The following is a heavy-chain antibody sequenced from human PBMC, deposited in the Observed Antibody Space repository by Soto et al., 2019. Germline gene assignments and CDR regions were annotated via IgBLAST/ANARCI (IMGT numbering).Heavy chain of an antibody. CDR1: GGTFSSYS. CDR2: IIPIFGTA. Sequence: SVKVSCKASGGTFSSYSISWVRQAPGQGLEWMGGIIPIFGTANYAQKFQGRVTITADKSTSTAYMELSSLRSEDTAVYYCAREYSDYPSYGMDVWGQGTTVTVS. V-gene: IGHV1-69*06. J-gene: IGHJ6*02. CDR3: AREYSDYPSYGMDV. D-gene: IGHD5-12*01.